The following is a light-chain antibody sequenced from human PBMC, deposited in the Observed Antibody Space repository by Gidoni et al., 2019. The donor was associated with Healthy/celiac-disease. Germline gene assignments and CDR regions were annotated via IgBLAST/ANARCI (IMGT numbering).Light chain of an antibody. CDR2: EAS. Sequence: EIVLTQSPATLSLSPGERATLSCRASQSVSSYLAWYQQKPGQAPRLLIYEASNRATGIPARFSGSGSGTDFTPTISSLEPEDFAVYYCQQRSNWPWTFGQGTKVEIK. J-gene: IGKJ1*01. V-gene: IGKV3-11*01. CDR3: QQRSNWPWT. CDR1: QSVSSY.